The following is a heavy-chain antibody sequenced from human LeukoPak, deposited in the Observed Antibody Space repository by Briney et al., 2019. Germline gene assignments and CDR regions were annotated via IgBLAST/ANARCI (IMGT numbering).Heavy chain of an antibody. CDR2: INGDGTIT. J-gene: IGHJ1*01. CDR3: VREVGAPGSFQH. CDR1: GFTFSSNW. D-gene: IGHD1-26*01. V-gene: IGHV3-74*01. Sequence: GGSLRLSCAASGFTFSSNWMHWVRQAPGKGLVWVSRINGDGTITDHAESVKGRFAISRNNADNTLHLQMDSLRAEDTAVYHCVREVGAPGSFQHWGQGALVTVSS.